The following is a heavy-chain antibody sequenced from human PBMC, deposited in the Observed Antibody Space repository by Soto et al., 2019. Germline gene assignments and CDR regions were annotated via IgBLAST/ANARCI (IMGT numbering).Heavy chain of an antibody. J-gene: IGHJ4*02. D-gene: IGHD4-17*01. Sequence: QVQLVQSGAEVKKSGASVKVSCKASGYTFTSHDINWVRQATGQGLEWMGWMNANSGNTGYAQKFLGRVTMTRNTSISTAYMELSSLRSEDTAVYYCARWDYGYYARFDYWGQGTLVTVSS. CDR2: MNANSGNT. CDR1: GYTFTSHD. CDR3: ARWDYGYYARFDY. V-gene: IGHV1-8*01.